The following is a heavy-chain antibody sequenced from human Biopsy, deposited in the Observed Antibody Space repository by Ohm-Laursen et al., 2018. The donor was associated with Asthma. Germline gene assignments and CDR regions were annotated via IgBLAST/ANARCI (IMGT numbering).Heavy chain of an antibody. CDR3: AKATLGDIGKDY. CDR2: ISWNSGSI. V-gene: IGHV3-9*01. D-gene: IGHD2-21*01. J-gene: IGHJ4*02. CDR1: GFTFADYG. Sequence: SLRLSCAASGFTFADYGMHWVRQAPGKGLERVSGISWNSGSIGYADSVKGRITISRDNAKNSLYLQMNSLRVEDTALYYCAKATLGDIGKDYWGQGTLVTVSS.